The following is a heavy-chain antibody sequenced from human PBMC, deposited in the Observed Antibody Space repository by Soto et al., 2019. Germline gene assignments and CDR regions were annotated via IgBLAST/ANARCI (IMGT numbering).Heavy chain of an antibody. V-gene: IGHV4-28*01. J-gene: IGHJ5*02. CDR1: GYSISNTNW. CDR3: ARLGDSSGNHAYWFDP. Sequence: QVQLQESGPGLVKPSDTLSLTCAVSGYSISNTNWWGWIRQPPGKGLEWIGYIYYSGNTYYNPSPKSRGTMSXXTXKXXFSLKLSSVTAVDTAVYYCARLGDSSGNHAYWFDPWGQGTLVTVSS. D-gene: IGHD3-10*01. CDR2: IYYSGNT.